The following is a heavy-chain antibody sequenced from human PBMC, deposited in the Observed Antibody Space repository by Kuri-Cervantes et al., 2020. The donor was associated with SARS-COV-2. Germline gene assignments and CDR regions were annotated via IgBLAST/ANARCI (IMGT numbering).Heavy chain of an antibody. V-gene: IGHV3-30-3*01. CDR2: TTDDGTNK. J-gene: IGHJ2*01. CDR3: ARGFELLQYFDL. CDR1: GFGFSYYW. Sequence: GESLKISCAASGFGFSYYWMSWVRQAPGKGLEWVAVTTDDGTNKYYADSVKGRFTISRDNSKNTLYLQMNSLRTEDTAVYNCARGFELLQYFDLWGRGTLVTVSS. D-gene: IGHD1-7*01.